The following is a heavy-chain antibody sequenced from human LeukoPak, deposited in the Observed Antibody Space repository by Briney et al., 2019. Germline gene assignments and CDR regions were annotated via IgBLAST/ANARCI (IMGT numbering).Heavy chain of an antibody. CDR2: IYTSGST. CDR1: GGSINNFY. D-gene: IGHD3-22*01. V-gene: IGHV4-4*07. J-gene: IGHJ4*02. CDR3: ASNDDSSGSTYY. Sequence: PSETLSLTCTVSGGSINNFYWSWIRQPAGKGLEWIGRIYTSGSTNYNPSLKSRVTMSVDTSKNQFSLKLSSVTAADTAVYYCASNDDSSGSTYYWGQGTLVTVSS.